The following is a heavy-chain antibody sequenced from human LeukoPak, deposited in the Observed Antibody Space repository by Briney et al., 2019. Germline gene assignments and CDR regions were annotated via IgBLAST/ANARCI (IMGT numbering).Heavy chain of an antibody. CDR2: IRQDESER. CDR1: GFSFSSYW. V-gene: IGHV3-7*01. D-gene: IGHD3-10*01. J-gene: IGHJ6*03. CDR3: TRLSAYYYGSFFYYYMDV. Sequence: GGSLRLSCAGSGFSFSSYWMTWVRQSPGKGAERVANIRQDESERYTVDSVKGRFTISRDNAKNSVYLHMSSLRAEDTALYYCTRLSAYYYGSFFYYYMDVWGKGTTVTVSS.